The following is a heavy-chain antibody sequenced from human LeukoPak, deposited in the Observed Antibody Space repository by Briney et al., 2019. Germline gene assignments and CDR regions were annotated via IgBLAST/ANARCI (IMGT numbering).Heavy chain of an antibody. V-gene: IGHV3-48*03. CDR1: GFIFSSYE. J-gene: IGHJ6*02. CDR3: VKSPSDGLDV. CDR2: ISSGGSTI. Sequence: GGSVRLSCGASGFIFSSYEMNWVRQAPGKGLEWVSYISSGGSTIYYADSVKGRFTTSRDNSMDTLYLQMSSLTPEDTAVYYCVKSPSDGLDVWGQGATVTVS.